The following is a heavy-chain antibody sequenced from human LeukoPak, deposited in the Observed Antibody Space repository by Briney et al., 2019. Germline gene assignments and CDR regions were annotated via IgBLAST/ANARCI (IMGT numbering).Heavy chain of an antibody. CDR2: IIPIFGTA. V-gene: IGHV1-69*13. D-gene: IGHD2-21*01. Sequence: ASVKVSCKASGDTFTSYAISWVRQAPGQGLEWMGGIIPIFGTANYAQKFQGRVTITADESTSTAYMELSSLRSEDTAVYYCAREHMRGSDAFDIWGQGTMVTASS. J-gene: IGHJ3*02. CDR1: GDTFTSYA. CDR3: AREHMRGSDAFDI.